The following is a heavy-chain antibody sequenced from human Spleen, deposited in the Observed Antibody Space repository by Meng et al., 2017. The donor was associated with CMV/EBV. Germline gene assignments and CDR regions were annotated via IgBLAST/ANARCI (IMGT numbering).Heavy chain of an antibody. D-gene: IGHD3-22*01. J-gene: IGHJ6*02. CDR1: GYILSKLS. Sequence: SVKVSCKVSGYILSKLSMHWVRQAPGQGLEWMGGIIPIFGTANYAQKFQGRVSITTDESTSTAYMELSSLRSEDTAVYYCARDINYYDSSGYYGYYGMDVWGQGTTVTVSS. CDR3: ARDINYYDSSGYYGYYGMDV. V-gene: IGHV1-69*05. CDR2: IIPIFGTA.